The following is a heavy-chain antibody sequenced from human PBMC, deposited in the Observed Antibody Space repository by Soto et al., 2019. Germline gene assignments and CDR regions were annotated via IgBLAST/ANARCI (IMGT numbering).Heavy chain of an antibody. CDR1: GYSFAGYW. Sequence: GESLKISCKGSGYSFAGYWITWVRQKPGKGLEWMGRIDPSDSQTYYSPSFRGHVTISVTKSITTVFLQWSSLRASDTAMYYCARQLYDSDTVPNFQYYFDSWGQGTPVTVSS. CDR2: IDPSDSQT. V-gene: IGHV5-10-1*01. D-gene: IGHD3-22*01. CDR3: ARQLYDSDTVPNFQYYFDS. J-gene: IGHJ4*02.